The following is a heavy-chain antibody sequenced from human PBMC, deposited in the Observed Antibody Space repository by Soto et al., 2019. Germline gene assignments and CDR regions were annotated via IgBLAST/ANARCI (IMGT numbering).Heavy chain of an antibody. CDR3: ARGEYYGSGNYFDY. Sequence: SETLSLTCTVSGDSISSNGYYWSWIRQHPGKGLEWIGYIYYSGSTYYNPSLKSRVTISVDTSKNQFSLKLSSVTAADTAVYYCARGEYYGSGNYFDYWGQGTLVTVSS. J-gene: IGHJ4*02. V-gene: IGHV4-31*03. CDR1: GDSISSNGYY. CDR2: IYYSGST. D-gene: IGHD3-10*01.